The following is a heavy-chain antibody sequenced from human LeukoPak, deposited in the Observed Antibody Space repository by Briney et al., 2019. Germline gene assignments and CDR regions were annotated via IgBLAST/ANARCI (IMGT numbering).Heavy chain of an antibody. J-gene: IGHJ4*02. CDR2: IYYSGST. CDR1: DGSISSSSYY. V-gene: IGHV4-39*01. Sequence: SETLSLTCTVSDGSISSSSYYWGWSRQPPGKGLEWIGNIYYSGSTYYSPSLKSRVTISVDTSKNQFSLKLSSVTAADTAVYYCARHSGGYYDYWGQGTLVTVSS. D-gene: IGHD3-16*01. CDR3: ARHSGGYYDY.